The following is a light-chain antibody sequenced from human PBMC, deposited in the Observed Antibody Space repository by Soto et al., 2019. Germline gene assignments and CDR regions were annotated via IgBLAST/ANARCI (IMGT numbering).Light chain of an antibody. CDR3: CSYAGSKVV. CDR2: EVS. CDR1: SSDVSSYNL. V-gene: IGLV2-23*02. Sequence: QSALTQPASVSGSPGQSITISCTGTSSDVSSYNLVSWYQPQPGKANKLMIYEVSTPPSGVRIRFSGSKSGNTASLTISGLQAEDDADYYCCSYAGSKVVFGGGTKLTVL. J-gene: IGLJ2*01.